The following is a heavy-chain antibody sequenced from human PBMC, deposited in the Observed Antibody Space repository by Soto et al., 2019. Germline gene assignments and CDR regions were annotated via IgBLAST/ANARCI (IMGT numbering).Heavy chain of an antibody. V-gene: IGHV3-23*01. CDR2: ISGSGAIT. CDR3: AKDRQFRSYYESAGHYNN. CDR1: GFTFKNYD. J-gene: IGHJ4*02. D-gene: IGHD3-10*01. Sequence: EVQLLESGGGLVQPGGSLRLSCVASGFTFKNYDMRWVRQAPGKGLEWVPGISGSGAITYYADSVRGRFTISRDNSKNTLYLQLNSLIAEDTAIYYCAKDRQFRSYYESAGHYNNWGQGTLVTVSS.